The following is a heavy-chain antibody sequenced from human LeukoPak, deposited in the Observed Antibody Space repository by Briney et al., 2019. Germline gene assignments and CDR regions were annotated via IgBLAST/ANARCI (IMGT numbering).Heavy chain of an antibody. J-gene: IGHJ4*02. CDR2: IKQDGSQK. Sequence: GGSLRLSCAASAFTFGSYWMSWVRQAPGKGLQWVANIKQDGSQKYYVDSVKGRFTISRDNAMNSLYLQMDSLRSDDTAVYYCARLGPRQVYDYWGQGTLVTVSS. D-gene: IGHD1-14*01. V-gene: IGHV3-7*05. CDR3: ARLGPRQVYDY. CDR1: AFTFGSYW.